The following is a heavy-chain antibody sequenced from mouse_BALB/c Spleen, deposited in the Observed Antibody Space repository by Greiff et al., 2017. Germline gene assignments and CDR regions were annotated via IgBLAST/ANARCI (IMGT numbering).Heavy chain of an antibody. CDR1: GFNIKDTY. V-gene: IGHV14-3*02. Sequence: EVQLVESGAELVKPGASVKLSCTASGFNIKDTYMHWVKQRPEQGLEWIGRIDPANGNTKYDPKFQGKATITADTSSNTAYLQLSSLTSEDTAVYYCASDGYFDVWGAGTTVTVSS. CDR2: IDPANGNT. CDR3: ASDGYFDV. J-gene: IGHJ1*01.